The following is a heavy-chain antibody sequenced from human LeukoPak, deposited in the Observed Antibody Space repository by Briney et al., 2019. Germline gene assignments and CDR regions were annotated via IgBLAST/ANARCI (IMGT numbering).Heavy chain of an antibody. Sequence: PGGSLRLSCAASGFTFSSYSMNWVRQAPGKGLEWVSSISSSSSYIYYADSVKGRFTISRDNAKNSLYLQTNSLRAEDTAVYYCASSGWSRDAFDIWGQGTMVTVSS. D-gene: IGHD6-19*01. CDR1: GFTFSSYS. CDR3: ASSGWSRDAFDI. CDR2: ISSSSSYI. V-gene: IGHV3-21*01. J-gene: IGHJ3*02.